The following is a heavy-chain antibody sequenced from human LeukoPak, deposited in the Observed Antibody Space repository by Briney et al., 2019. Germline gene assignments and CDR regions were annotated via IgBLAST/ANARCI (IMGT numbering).Heavy chain of an antibody. Sequence: ASVKVSCKASGYIFTMYDINWVRQATGQGGEGMGWMKAKSGDTGYEQKFQGRVTMTSNTSISTAYMELSSLRSEDTAIYYCARGGTYLPFGYWGQGTLVIVSS. CDR2: MKAKSGDT. CDR3: ARGGTYLPFGY. J-gene: IGHJ4*02. V-gene: IGHV1-8*01. CDR1: GYIFTMYD. D-gene: IGHD3-10*01.